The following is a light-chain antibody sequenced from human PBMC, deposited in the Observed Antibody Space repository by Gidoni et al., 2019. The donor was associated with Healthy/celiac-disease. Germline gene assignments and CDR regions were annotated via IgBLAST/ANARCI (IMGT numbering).Light chain of an antibody. CDR2: LGS. CDR3: MQALQTPPT. V-gene: IGKV2-28*01. CDR1: QSLLQSNGYNY. J-gene: IGKJ2*01. Sequence: DMVMTQSPLYLPVTPGEPASISCSSSQSLLQSNGYNYLDWYLPKPGQSPQLLIYLGSNRASGVPDRFSGRGSGTDFTLQISRVEAEDVWVYYCMQALQTPPTFGQGTRLKIK.